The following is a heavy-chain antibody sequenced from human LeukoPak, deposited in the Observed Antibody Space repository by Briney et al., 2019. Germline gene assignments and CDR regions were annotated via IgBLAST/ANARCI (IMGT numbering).Heavy chain of an antibody. CDR2: IRYDGSNK. Sequence: GGSLRLSCAASGFTFSSYGMHWVRQAPGKGLEWAAFIRYDGSNKYYADSVKGRFTISRDNSKNTLYVQMNSLRAEDTAVYYCAKGHLSSSDYYDSSGLRYWGQGTLVTVSS. D-gene: IGHD3-22*01. V-gene: IGHV3-30*02. CDR3: AKGHLSSSDYYDSSGLRY. J-gene: IGHJ4*02. CDR1: GFTFSSYG.